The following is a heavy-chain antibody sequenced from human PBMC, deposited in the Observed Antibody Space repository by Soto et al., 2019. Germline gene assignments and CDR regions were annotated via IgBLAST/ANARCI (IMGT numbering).Heavy chain of an antibody. J-gene: IGHJ6*02. Sequence: QVQLVQSGDEVKKPGASVKVSCKASGYIFVNYGIAWVRQAPGQGLEWMGRISPYTGNTHSATKVQGRLTMTTDTSTSTAYIDLGSLTSDDTAVYYSVMVDNYFTPTPQDVWGQGTTVTVSS. V-gene: IGHV1-18*01. D-gene: IGHD5-12*01. CDR1: GYIFVNYG. CDR3: VMVDNYFTPTPQDV. CDR2: ISPYTGNT.